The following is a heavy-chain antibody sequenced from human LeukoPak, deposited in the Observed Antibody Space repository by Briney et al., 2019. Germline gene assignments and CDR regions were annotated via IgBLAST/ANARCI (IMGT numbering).Heavy chain of an antibody. D-gene: IGHD1-1*01. CDR1: GGSFSNYV. Sequence: ASVKVSCKASGGSFSNYVITWVRQAPGQGLEWMGRIIPVLDVSNFAQKFQGRVTITADKSTNTAHMELSSLRFEDTAVYYCARACNDYAFDIWGQGTMVTVSS. V-gene: IGHV1-69*04. CDR3: ARACNDYAFDI. CDR2: IIPVLDVS. J-gene: IGHJ3*02.